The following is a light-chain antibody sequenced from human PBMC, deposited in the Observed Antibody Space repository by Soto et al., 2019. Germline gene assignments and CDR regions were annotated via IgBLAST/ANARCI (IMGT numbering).Light chain of an antibody. CDR3: QQRRDCRFI. Sequence: EIVLTQSPATLSLSPGERATLSCRASQSVSNFLAWYQQKPCQGPRLLIYDASHRATGIPARFSGSGSGTDFTLTISSLEPEDFAVYYCQQRRDCRFIFGPGTKVDIK. V-gene: IGKV3-11*01. CDR2: DAS. CDR1: QSVSNF. J-gene: IGKJ3*01.